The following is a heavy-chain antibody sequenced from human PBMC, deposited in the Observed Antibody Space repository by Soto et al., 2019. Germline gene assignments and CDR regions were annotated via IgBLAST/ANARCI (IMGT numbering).Heavy chain of an antibody. J-gene: IGHJ6*02. Sequence: EVQLVESGGDLVPPGRSLGLSCVVSGSTCDEHAIHWVRQVPGESLEWVSGVYFKGDSKGYAASVKGRFTISKDNAKNSLYLQMHSMRGEDTAVYYCVKDMTPGGEDVWCQGTTVTVSS. D-gene: IGHD4-17*01. CDR3: VKDMTPGGEDV. CDR2: VYFKGDSK. V-gene: IGHV3-9*01. CDR1: GSTCDEHA.